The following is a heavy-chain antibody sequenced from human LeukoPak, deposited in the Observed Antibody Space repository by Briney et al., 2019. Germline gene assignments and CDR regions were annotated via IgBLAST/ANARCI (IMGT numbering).Heavy chain of an antibody. CDR1: GGSIRSSRYY. Sequence: ASETLSLTCTVSGGSIRSSRYYWGWIRQPPGKGLEWIGSTYYSGSTHYNPSLKSRVTISVDTSKNQCSLKLSSVTAADTAVYYCARHGEGATGDYYFDYWGQGTLVTVSS. J-gene: IGHJ4*02. CDR2: TYYSGST. V-gene: IGHV4-39*01. D-gene: IGHD1-26*01. CDR3: ARHGEGATGDYYFDY.